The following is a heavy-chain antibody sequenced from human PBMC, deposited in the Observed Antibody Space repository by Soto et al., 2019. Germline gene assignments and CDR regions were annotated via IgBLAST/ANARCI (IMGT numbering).Heavy chain of an antibody. CDR3: ASPSRVGTTTDPFDY. D-gene: IGHD1-1*01. CDR1: GYTFTVYY. J-gene: IGHJ4*02. V-gene: IGHV1-2*02. CDR2: INPNSGGT. Sequence: ASVKVSCKASGYTFTVYYMHCVRQSPLQWLEWMGWINPNSGGTNYAQKFQGRVTMTRDTSISTAYMELSRLRSDDTAVYYCASPSRVGTTTDPFDYWGQGTLVTVSS.